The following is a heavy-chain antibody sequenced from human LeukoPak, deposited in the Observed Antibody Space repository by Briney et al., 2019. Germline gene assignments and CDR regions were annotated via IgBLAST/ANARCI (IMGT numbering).Heavy chain of an antibody. CDR1: GFTFSSYW. CDR2: INHNGNVN. J-gene: IGHJ4*02. CDR3: ARDQGGSIDY. V-gene: IGHV3-7*01. D-gene: IGHD2-15*01. Sequence: GGSLRLSRAASGFTFSSYWMNWARQAPGKGLEWVASINHNGNVNYYVDSVKGRFTISRDNAKNSLYLQMNSLRAEDTAVYYCARDQGGSIDYWGQGTLVTVSS.